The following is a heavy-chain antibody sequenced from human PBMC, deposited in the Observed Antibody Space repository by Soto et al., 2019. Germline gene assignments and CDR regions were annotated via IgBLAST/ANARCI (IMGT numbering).Heavy chain of an antibody. CDR1: GGTFSSYA. D-gene: IGHD3-22*01. Sequence: QVQLVQSGAEVKKPGSSVKVSCKASGGTFSSYAISWVRQALGQGLEWMGGIIPIFGTANYAQKFQGRVTITADESTSTAYMELSSLRSEDTAVYYCARDLGLQLTMIKLGAFDIWGQGTMVTVSS. V-gene: IGHV1-69*01. J-gene: IGHJ3*02. CDR3: ARDLGLQLTMIKLGAFDI. CDR2: IIPIFGTA.